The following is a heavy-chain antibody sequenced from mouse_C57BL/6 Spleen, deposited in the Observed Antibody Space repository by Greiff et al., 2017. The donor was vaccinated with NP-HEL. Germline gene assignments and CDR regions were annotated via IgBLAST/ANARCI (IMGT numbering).Heavy chain of an antibody. CDR1: GFTFSDYG. CDR3: ARRRYYGSDAMDY. V-gene: IGHV5-17*01. Sequence: EVKLVESGGGLVKPGGSLKLSCAASGFTFSDYGMHWVRRAPEKGLEWVAYISSGSSTIYYADTVTGRCTISRDNAKNTLFLQMTSLRSEDTAMDYCARRRYYGSDAMDYWGQGTSVTVSS. J-gene: IGHJ4*01. CDR2: ISSGSSTI. D-gene: IGHD1-1*01.